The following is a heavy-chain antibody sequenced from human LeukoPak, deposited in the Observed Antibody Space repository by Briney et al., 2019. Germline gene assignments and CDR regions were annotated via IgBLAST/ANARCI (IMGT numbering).Heavy chain of an antibody. D-gene: IGHD3-3*01. V-gene: IGHV4-61*02. CDR1: GGSISSGSYY. CDR2: IYSSVST. J-gene: IGHJ4*02. CDR3: ARGLASGYPPIPFDY. Sequence: SETLSLTCTVSGGSISSGSYYWSWIRQPAGKGLEWIGRIYSSVSTNYNPSLKSRVTISVDTSKNEFSLNLTSVTAADTAIYYCARGLASGYPPIPFDYWGQGTLVTVSS.